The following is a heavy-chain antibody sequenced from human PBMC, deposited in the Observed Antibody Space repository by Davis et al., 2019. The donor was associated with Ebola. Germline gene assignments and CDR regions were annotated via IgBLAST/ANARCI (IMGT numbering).Heavy chain of an antibody. CDR2: ISSSSSYI. D-gene: IGHD6-6*01. CDR1: GFTFSSYW. CDR3: ARDQRSIAASNDY. Sequence: PGGSLRLSCAASGFTFSSYWMNWVRQAPGKGLEWVSSISSSSSYIYYADSVKGRFTISRDNAKNSLYLQMNSLRAEDTAVYYCARDQRSIAASNDYWGQGTLVTVSS. V-gene: IGHV3-21*01. J-gene: IGHJ4*02.